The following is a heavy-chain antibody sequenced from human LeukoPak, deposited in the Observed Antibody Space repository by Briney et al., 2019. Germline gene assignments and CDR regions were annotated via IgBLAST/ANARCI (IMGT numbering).Heavy chain of an antibody. CDR1: GGSFSGYY. V-gene: IGHV4-34*01. CDR3: ARDYYDSSGYYYVPNWNFDL. Sequence: SETLSLTCAVYGGSFSGYYWSWIRQPPGKGLEWIGEINHSGSTNYNPSLKSRVTISVDTSKNQFSLKLSSVTAADTAVYYCARDYYDSSGYYYVPNWNFDLWGRGTLVTVSS. CDR2: INHSGST. J-gene: IGHJ2*01. D-gene: IGHD3-22*01.